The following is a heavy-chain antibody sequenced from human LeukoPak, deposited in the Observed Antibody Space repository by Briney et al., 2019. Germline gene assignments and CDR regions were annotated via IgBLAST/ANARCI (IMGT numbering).Heavy chain of an antibody. D-gene: IGHD3-10*01. J-gene: IGHJ4*02. CDR3: ASSENPGAIYYGSGYYFDY. V-gene: IGHV4-39*01. CDR1: GGSISSSSYY. CDR2: IYYSGST. Sequence: SETLSLTCTVSGGSISSSSYYWGWIRQPPGKGLEWIGSIYYSGSTYYNPSLKSRVTISVDTSKNQFSLKLSSVTAADTAVYYCASSENPGAIYYGSGYYFDYWGQGTLVTVSS.